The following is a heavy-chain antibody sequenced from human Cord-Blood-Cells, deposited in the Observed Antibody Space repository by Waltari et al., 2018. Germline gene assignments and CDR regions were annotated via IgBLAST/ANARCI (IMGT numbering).Heavy chain of an antibody. J-gene: IGHJ3*02. CDR2: VDHEDGGT. CDR1: GYTLTELS. CDR3: ATVGYCTNGVCYIDDAFDI. D-gene: IGHD2-8*01. V-gene: IGHV1-24*01. Sequence: QVQLVQSGAEVKKPGASVKVSCKVSGYTLTELSMHWVRQAPGKALEWMGGVDHEDGGTIYAQRFQDRVTMNEDTSTDTAYVELRSLRSEDTAVYYCATVGYCTNGVCYIDDAFDIWGQGTMVTVSS.